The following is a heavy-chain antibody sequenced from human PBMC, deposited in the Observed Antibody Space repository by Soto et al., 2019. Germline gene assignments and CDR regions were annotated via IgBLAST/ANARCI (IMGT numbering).Heavy chain of an antibody. CDR3: AREWELLPYYVMDV. D-gene: IGHD1-26*01. CDR1: GDSLSRNIYF. Sequence: SETRSRTCNVSGDSLSRNIYFWNWLRQPPGKGLEWIGYVSSAGKTKYNPSLEGRVTISVDTSKSHFSLKLTSVTSADTAVYFCAREWELLPYYVMDVWGQGTTVTVSS. V-gene: IGHV4-61*01. J-gene: IGHJ6*02. CDR2: VSSAGKT.